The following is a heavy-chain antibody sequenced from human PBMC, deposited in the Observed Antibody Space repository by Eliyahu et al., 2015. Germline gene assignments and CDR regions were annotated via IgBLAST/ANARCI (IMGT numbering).Heavy chain of an antibody. V-gene: IGHV1-3*01. CDR1: GYTFTSYA. J-gene: IGHJ4*02. D-gene: IGHD3-3*01. CDR3: ARVHYDFWSGSYPEGDYFDY. Sequence: QVQLVQSGAEVKKPGASVKVSCKASGYTFTSYAMHWVRQAPGQRLEWMGWINAGNGNTKYSQKFQGRVTITRDTSASTAYMELSSLRSEDTAVYYCARVHYDFWSGSYPEGDYFDYWGQGTLVTVSS. CDR2: INAGNGNT.